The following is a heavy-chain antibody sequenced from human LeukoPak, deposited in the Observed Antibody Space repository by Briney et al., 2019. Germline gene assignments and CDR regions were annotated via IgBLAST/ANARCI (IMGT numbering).Heavy chain of an antibody. Sequence: PGGSLRHSCAASGFTFSSYGMHWVRQAPGKGLEWVAFIRYDGSNKYYADSVKGRFTISRDNSKNTLYLQMNSLRAEDTAVYYRARGSRYSGYDNAPLGDYWGQGTLVTVSS. CDR3: ARGSRYSGYDNAPLGDY. V-gene: IGHV3-30*02. CDR2: IRYDGSNK. D-gene: IGHD5-12*01. CDR1: GFTFSSYG. J-gene: IGHJ4*02.